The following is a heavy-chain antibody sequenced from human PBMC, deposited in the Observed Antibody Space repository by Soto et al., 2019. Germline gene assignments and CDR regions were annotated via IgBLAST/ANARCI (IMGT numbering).Heavy chain of an antibody. CDR1: GFTFNNYG. V-gene: IGHV3-23*01. CDR3: GKGGTGDVGDH. D-gene: IGHD3-16*01. J-gene: IGHJ4*02. Sequence: EVQLLESGGGLVQPGGSLRLSCVASGFTFNNYGMTWVRQAPGKGLEWVSGTTVSGGETYYADSVRGRFTISRDNSKSTLLLQMNSLRAEDTAVYYCGKGGTGDVGDHWGQGTLDTVSS. CDR2: TTVSGGET.